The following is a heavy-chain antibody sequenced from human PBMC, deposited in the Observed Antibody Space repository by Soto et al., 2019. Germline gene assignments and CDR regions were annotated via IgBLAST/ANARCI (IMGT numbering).Heavy chain of an antibody. CDR2: SSGSGGST. Sequence: EVQLLESGGGLVQPGGSLRLSCAASGFTFSSYAMSWVRQAPGKGLEWVSASSGSGGSTYYADSVKGRFTISRDNSKNTLDMQMNSLRAEDTAVYYCAKERGGYCSDGSCYSDWYSALWGRGTLVTVSS. V-gene: IGHV3-23*01. D-gene: IGHD2-15*01. CDR3: AKERGGYCSDGSCYSDWYSAL. J-gene: IGHJ2*01. CDR1: GFTFSSYA.